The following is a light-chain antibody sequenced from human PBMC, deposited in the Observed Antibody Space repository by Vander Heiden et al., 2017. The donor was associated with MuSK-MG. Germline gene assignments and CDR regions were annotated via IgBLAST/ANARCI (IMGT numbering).Light chain of an antibody. CDR3: QQYDNLPT. CDR2: DAS. Sequence: DIQMTQSPASLSASVGDRVTITCQASQDIRNSLNWYQQKPGKPPKFLIYDASNLETGVPSRFSGSGSGTAFTFTISSLQPEDIGTYYWQQYDNLPTFGGGTKVEIK. CDR1: QDIRNS. J-gene: IGKJ4*01. V-gene: IGKV1-33*01.